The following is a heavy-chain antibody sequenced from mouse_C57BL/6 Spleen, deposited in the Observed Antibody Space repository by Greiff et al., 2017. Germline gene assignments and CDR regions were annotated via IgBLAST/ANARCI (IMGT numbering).Heavy chain of an antibody. CDR1: GYSITSGYY. Sequence: EVQLVESGPGLVKPSQSLSLTCSVTGYSITSGYYWNWIRRFPGNKLEWMGYISYDGSNNYNPSLKNRISITRDTSKNQFFLKLNSVTTEDTATYYCARGVYYYGSSYDYYAMGYWGQGTSVTVSS. CDR3: ARGVYYYGSSYDYYAMGY. D-gene: IGHD1-1*01. V-gene: IGHV3-6*01. J-gene: IGHJ4*01. CDR2: ISYDGSN.